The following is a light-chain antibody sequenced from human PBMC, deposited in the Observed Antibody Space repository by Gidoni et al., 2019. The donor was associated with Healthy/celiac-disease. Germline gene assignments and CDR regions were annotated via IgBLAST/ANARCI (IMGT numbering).Light chain of an antibody. CDR1: QSISSW. CDR2: KAS. CDR3: QQYNSYSWT. J-gene: IGKJ1*01. Sequence: DIHMTHSPSTLSASVGDRVNITCRASQSISSWLAWYQQKPGKAPKLLIYKASSLESGVPSRFSGSGSGTEFTLTISSLQPDDFATYYCQQYNSYSWTFGQGTKVEIK. V-gene: IGKV1-5*03.